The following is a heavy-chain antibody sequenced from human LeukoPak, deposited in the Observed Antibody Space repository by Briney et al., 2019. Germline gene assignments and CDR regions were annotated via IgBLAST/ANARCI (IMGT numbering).Heavy chain of an antibody. J-gene: IGHJ4*02. D-gene: IGHD6-13*01. CDR3: ASLMIAAAY. Sequence: LRLSCAASGFTFSSYEMNWVRQHPGKGLEWIGYIYYSGSTYYNPSLKSRVTISVDTSKNQFSLKLSSVTAADTAVYYCASLMIAAAYWGQGTLVTVSS. V-gene: IGHV4-31*02. CDR2: IYYSGST. CDR1: GFTFSSYE.